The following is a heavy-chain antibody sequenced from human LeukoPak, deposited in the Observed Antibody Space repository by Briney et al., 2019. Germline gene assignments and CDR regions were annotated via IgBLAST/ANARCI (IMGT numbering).Heavy chain of an antibody. Sequence: GGSLRLSCAASGFTFSNAWMSWVRQAPGKGLEWVSAISGSGGSTYYADSVKGRFTISRDNSKNTLYLQMNSLRAEDTAVYYCAKLRYSSSSRYMDVWGKGTTVTVSS. D-gene: IGHD6-13*01. CDR2: ISGSGGST. CDR1: GFTFSNAW. J-gene: IGHJ6*03. CDR3: AKLRYSSSSRYMDV. V-gene: IGHV3-23*01.